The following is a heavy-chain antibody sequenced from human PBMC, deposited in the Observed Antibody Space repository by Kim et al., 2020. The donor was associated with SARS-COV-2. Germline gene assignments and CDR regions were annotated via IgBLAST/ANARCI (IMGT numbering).Heavy chain of an antibody. D-gene: IGHD5-18*01. Sequence: YYANAVKGRFTISRDNSKNTLYLQMNSLRAEDTAVYYCAKSATAMVDTAYDYWGQGTLVTVSS. V-gene: IGHV3-23*03. J-gene: IGHJ4*02. CDR3: AKSATAMVDTAYDY.